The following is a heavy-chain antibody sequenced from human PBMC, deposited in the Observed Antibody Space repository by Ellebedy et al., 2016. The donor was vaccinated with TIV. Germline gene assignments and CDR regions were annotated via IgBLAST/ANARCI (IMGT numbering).Heavy chain of an antibody. D-gene: IGHD2-21*02. CDR3: ATANLDCGGDCYSDY. Sequence: AASVTVSCKVSGYTLTELSMHWVRQAPGKGLEWMGGFDPEDGETIYAKKFQGRVTMTEDTSTDTAYMDLSSLRSEDTAVYYCATANLDCGGDCYSDYWGQGTLVTVSS. V-gene: IGHV1-24*01. J-gene: IGHJ4*02. CDR1: GYTLTELS. CDR2: FDPEDGET.